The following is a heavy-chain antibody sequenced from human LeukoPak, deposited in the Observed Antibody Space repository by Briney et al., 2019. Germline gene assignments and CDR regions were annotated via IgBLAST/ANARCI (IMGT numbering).Heavy chain of an antibody. Sequence: GGSLRLSCAASGFTFSSYAMSWVRQAPGKGLEWVSAISGSGGSTYYADSVKGRFTISRDNSKNTLYLQMNSLRAEDTAVYYCAKAGGYSYGYVFSYYYYYMDVWGKGTTVTVSS. D-gene: IGHD5-18*01. CDR3: AKAGGYSYGYVFSYYYYYMDV. J-gene: IGHJ6*03. V-gene: IGHV3-23*01. CDR1: GFTFSSYA. CDR2: ISGSGGST.